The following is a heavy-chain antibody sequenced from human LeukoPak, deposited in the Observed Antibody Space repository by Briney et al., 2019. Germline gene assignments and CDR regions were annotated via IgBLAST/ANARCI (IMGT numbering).Heavy chain of an antibody. CDR1: GFTFSSYW. CDR3: ARGRGYGDYRYYYYYYMDV. V-gene: IGHV3-7*01. J-gene: IGHJ6*03. D-gene: IGHD4-17*01. CDR2: IKQDGSEK. Sequence: GGSLRLSCAASGFTFSSYWMSWVRQASGKGLEWVANIKQDGSEKYYVDSVKGRSPISRDNAKNSLYLQMNSLRAEDTAVYYCARGRGYGDYRYYYYYYMDVWGKGTTVTVSS.